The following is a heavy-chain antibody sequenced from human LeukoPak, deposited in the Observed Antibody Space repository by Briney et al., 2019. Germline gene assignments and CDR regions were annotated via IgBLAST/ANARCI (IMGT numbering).Heavy chain of an antibody. CDR3: AKDYDSSGYYCDY. CDR1: GFTFDDYA. Sequence: GGSLRLSCAASGFTFDDYAMHWVRQAPGKGLEWVSGISWNSGSIGYADSVKGRFTISRDNAKNSLYLQMNSLRAEDTALYYCAKDYDSSGYYCDYWGQGTLVTVSS. V-gene: IGHV3-9*01. J-gene: IGHJ4*02. CDR2: ISWNSGSI. D-gene: IGHD3-22*01.